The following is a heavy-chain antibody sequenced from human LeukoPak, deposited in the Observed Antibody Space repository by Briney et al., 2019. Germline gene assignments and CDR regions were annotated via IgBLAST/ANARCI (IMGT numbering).Heavy chain of an antibody. V-gene: IGHV4-30-2*01. Sequence: SQTLSLTCTVSGGSISSGGYYWSWIRQPPGKGLEWIGYIFHTGNTYYNPSLKSRVTISVDTSKNQFSLKLSSVTAADTAVYYCAKGYSSSPGMFDYWGQGTLVTVSS. J-gene: IGHJ4*02. D-gene: IGHD6-13*01. CDR2: IFHTGNT. CDR3: AKGYSSSPGMFDY. CDR1: GGSISSGGYY.